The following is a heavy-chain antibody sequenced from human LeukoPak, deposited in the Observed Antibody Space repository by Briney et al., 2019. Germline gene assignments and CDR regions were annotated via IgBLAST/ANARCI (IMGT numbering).Heavy chain of an antibody. CDR2: INHSGST. Sequence: SETLSLTCAVYGGSFSGYYWSWIRQPPGKGLEWIGEINHSGSTNYNPSLKSRVTISVDTSKNQFSLRLSSVTAADTAVYYCARGVGWFDPWGQGTLVTVSS. J-gene: IGHJ5*02. CDR1: GGSFSGYY. D-gene: IGHD3-3*01. CDR3: ARGVGWFDP. V-gene: IGHV4-34*01.